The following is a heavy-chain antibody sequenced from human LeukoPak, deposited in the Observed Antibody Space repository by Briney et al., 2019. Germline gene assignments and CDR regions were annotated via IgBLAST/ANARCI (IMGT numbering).Heavy chain of an antibody. J-gene: IGHJ4*02. Sequence: SVKVSCKASGGTFSSYAISWVRQAPGQGLEWMGGIIPIFGTANYAQKFQGRVTITADESASTAYMELSSLRSEDTAVYYCARKDYGGNSARSFDYWGQGTLVTVSS. D-gene: IGHD4-23*01. CDR1: GGTFSSYA. CDR3: ARKDYGGNSARSFDY. V-gene: IGHV1-69*01. CDR2: IIPIFGTA.